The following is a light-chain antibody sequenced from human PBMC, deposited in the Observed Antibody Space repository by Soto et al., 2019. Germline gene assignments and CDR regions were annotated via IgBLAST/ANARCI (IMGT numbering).Light chain of an antibody. CDR3: QQYASSPLT. V-gene: IGKV3-20*01. Sequence: EIVLTQSPGTLSLSSGERATLSCRASQSVRSNYLAWYQQKPGQAPRLLLDGSSSRATGIPDRFGGSGSGTDFTLPISRLEPEDFAVYYCQQYASSPLTFGGGTKVEIK. CDR2: GSS. CDR1: QSVRSNY. J-gene: IGKJ4*01.